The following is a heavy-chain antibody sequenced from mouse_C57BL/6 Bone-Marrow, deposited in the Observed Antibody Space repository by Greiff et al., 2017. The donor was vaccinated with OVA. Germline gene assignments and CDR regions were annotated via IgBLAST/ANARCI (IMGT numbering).Heavy chain of an antibody. CDR3: ARGLWYNWYFDV. Sequence: QVQLQQSGPELVKPGASVKISCKASGYAFSSSWMNWVKQRPGKGLEWIGRIYPGDGDTNYNGKFKGKATLTADKSSSTAYMQLSSLTSEDSAVYFCARGLWYNWYFDVWGTGTTVTVSS. CDR2: IYPGDGDT. V-gene: IGHV1-82*01. J-gene: IGHJ1*03. CDR1: GYAFSSSW. D-gene: IGHD2-1*01.